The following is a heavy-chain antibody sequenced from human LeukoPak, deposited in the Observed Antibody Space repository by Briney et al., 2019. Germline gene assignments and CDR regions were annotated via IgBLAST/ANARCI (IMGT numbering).Heavy chain of an antibody. CDR1: GGSFSGYY. CDR2: INHSGST. CDR3: ARGRRNPSYCSSTSCRPRPGDNWFDP. J-gene: IGHJ5*02. V-gene: IGHV4-34*01. Sequence: PSETLSLTCAVYGGSFSGYYWSWIRQPPGKGLEWIGEINHSGSTNYNPSLKSRVTISVDRSKNQFSLKLSSVTAADTAVYYCARGRRNPSYCSSTSCRPRPGDNWFDPWGQGTLVTVSS. D-gene: IGHD2-2*01.